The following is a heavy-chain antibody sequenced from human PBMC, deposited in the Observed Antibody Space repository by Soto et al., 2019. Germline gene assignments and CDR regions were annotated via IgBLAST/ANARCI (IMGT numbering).Heavy chain of an antibody. Sequence: QVQLVESGGGVVQPGRSLRLSCAASGFTFSSYAMHWVRHAPGKGLEWVAVISYDGSNKYYADSVKGRFTISRDNSKNTLYLQMNSLRAEDTAVYYCARGPKRSEFWGQGTLVTVSS. J-gene: IGHJ4*02. V-gene: IGHV3-30-3*01. CDR1: GFTFSSYA. CDR3: ARGPKRSEF. D-gene: IGHD3-10*01. CDR2: ISYDGSNK.